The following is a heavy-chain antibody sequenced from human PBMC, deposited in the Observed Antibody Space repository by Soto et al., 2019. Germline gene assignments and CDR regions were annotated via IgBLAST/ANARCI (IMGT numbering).Heavy chain of an antibody. CDR2: IIPIFGTA. Sequence: GASVKVSCKASGGTFSSYAISWVRQAPGQGLEWMGGIIPIFGTANYAQKFQGRVTITADESTSTAYMELSSLRSEDTAVCYCASKRGYSYGPGKGAFDYWGQGTLVTVSS. J-gene: IGHJ4*02. D-gene: IGHD5-18*01. V-gene: IGHV1-69*13. CDR1: GGTFSSYA. CDR3: ASKRGYSYGPGKGAFDY.